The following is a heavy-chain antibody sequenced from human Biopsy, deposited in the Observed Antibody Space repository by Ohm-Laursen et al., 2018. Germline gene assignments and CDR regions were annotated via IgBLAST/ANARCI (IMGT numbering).Heavy chain of an antibody. CDR3: ARTPRDSFWSGSYKRGLWFDP. D-gene: IGHD3-3*01. CDR2: VYNGGIT. CDR1: GGSIISYY. Sequence: GTLSLTCTVSGGSIISYYWTRIRQTPGKGLEWIGHVYNGGITNYNPSLKSRVTISKDTSKNQFSLQLSSVTAADTAVYYCARTPRDSFWSGSYKRGLWFDPWGQGTLVTVSS. V-gene: IGHV4-59*01. J-gene: IGHJ5*02.